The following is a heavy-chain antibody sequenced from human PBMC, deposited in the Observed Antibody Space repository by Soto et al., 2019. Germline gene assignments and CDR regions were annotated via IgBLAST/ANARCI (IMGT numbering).Heavy chain of an antibody. J-gene: IGHJ4*02. CDR3: ARGGVGGLDF. CDR1: GFTFNLYW. D-gene: IGHD1-26*01. Sequence: EVQLVEAGGGLVQPGGSLRLSCEASGFTFNLYWMHWVRQAPGKGLQWVSHVTSDGTITSYADSVKGRCTISRDNARTTVHLQLSSLGVEDTAVYYCARGGVGGLDFWGQGPLVTFSS. CDR2: VTSDGTIT. V-gene: IGHV3-74*01.